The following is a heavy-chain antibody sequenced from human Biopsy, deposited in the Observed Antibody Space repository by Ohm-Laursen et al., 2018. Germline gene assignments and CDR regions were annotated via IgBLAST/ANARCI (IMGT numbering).Heavy chain of an antibody. CDR3: TGDSGGLGDY. J-gene: IGHJ4*02. CDR1: GFTFSRSV. D-gene: IGHD2-8*02. CDR2: IHGDERSA. V-gene: IGHV3-74*03. Sequence: GSLRLSCSAFGFTFSRSVMHWVRQAPGQGLMWVSRIHGDERSATYAEPVKGRFTISRDNAKNTLHLQMNSLRAEDTAVYYCTGDSGGLGDYWGQGTLVTVSS.